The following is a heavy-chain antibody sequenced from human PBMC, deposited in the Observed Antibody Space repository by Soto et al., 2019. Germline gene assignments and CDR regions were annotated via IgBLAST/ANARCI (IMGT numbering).Heavy chain of an antibody. V-gene: IGHV4-59*12. CDR3: ARDEAADYDYVWGSYRYDYGMDV. Sequence: PSETLSLTCTVSGGSISSYYWSWIRQPPGKGLEWIGYIYYSGSTNYNPSLKSRVTISVDTSKNQFSLKLSSVTAADTAVYYCARDEAADYDYVWGSYRYDYGMDVWGQGTTVTVSS. CDR2: IYYSGST. CDR1: GGSISSYY. D-gene: IGHD3-16*02. J-gene: IGHJ6*02.